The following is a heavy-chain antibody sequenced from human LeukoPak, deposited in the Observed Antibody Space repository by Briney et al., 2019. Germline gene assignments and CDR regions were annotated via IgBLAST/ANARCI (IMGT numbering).Heavy chain of an antibody. D-gene: IGHD3-22*01. J-gene: IGHJ4*02. CDR3: AKGYYDSSGSYFDY. Sequence: PGGSLRLSCAASGFTFDDYAMHWVRQAPGKGLEWVSGISWNSGSIGYADSVKGRFTIPRDNAKNSLYLQMNSLRAEDMALYYCAKGYYDSSGSYFDYWGQGTLVTVSS. V-gene: IGHV3-9*03. CDR1: GFTFDDYA. CDR2: ISWNSGSI.